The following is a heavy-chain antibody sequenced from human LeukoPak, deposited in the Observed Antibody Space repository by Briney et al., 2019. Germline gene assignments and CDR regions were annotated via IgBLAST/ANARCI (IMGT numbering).Heavy chain of an antibody. Sequence: ASVKVSCKASGYIFTGYYIHWVRQAPGQGLEWMGWINPNSGGTNYAQKFQGRVTMTSDTSISTAYMELNRLRFDDTAVYYCVYYDFWSGSNTHAFDIWGQGTMVTVSS. D-gene: IGHD3-3*01. J-gene: IGHJ3*02. CDR3: VYYDFWSGSNTHAFDI. V-gene: IGHV1-2*02. CDR2: INPNSGGT. CDR1: GYIFTGYY.